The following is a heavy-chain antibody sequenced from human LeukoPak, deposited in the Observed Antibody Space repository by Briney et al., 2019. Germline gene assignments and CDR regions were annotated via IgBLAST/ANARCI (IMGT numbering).Heavy chain of an antibody. V-gene: IGHV4-38-2*02. D-gene: IGHD1-26*01. CDR2: IYHSGST. CDR3: ARGIAGSQNEGAFDI. CDR1: GYSISSGYY. J-gene: IGHJ3*02. Sequence: PSETLSLTCTVSGYSISSGYYWGWIRQPPGKGLEWIGSIYHSGSTYYNPSLKSRVTISVDTSKNQFSLKLSSVTAADTAVYYCARGIAGSQNEGAFDIWGQGTMVTVSS.